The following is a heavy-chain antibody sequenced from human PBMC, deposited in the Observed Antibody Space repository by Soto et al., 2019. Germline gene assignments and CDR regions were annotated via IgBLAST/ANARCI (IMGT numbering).Heavy chain of an antibody. J-gene: IGHJ6*02. CDR1: GGSFRDYY. D-gene: IGHD3-9*01. CDR3: ARGPEGQNDTLTCYYRRHYYGMDV. CDR2: INDSGST. V-gene: IGHV4-34*01. Sequence: SETLSLTCAVFGGSFRDYYWSWIRQPPGRGLEWLGEINDSGSTNYNPSLKSRVTISIDTSTNQFSLNLNSVTAADTAAYYCARGPEGQNDTLTCYYRRHYYGMDVWGQGTTVTVSS.